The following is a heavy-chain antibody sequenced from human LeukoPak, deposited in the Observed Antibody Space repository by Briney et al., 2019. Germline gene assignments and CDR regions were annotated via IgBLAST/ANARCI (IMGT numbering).Heavy chain of an antibody. J-gene: IGHJ4*02. CDR3: ARDGGTGTTPFDY. CDR1: GYSFTNYY. Sequence: ASGKVSCKASGYSFTNYYMHWGRQAPGHVREWGGIINPSDDSTSYAQKLQRRVTMTRDTSTSTVYMELSSLRPEDTAVYYCARDGGTGTTPFDYWGQGTLVTVSS. CDR2: INPSDDST. V-gene: IGHV1-46*01. D-gene: IGHD1-1*01.